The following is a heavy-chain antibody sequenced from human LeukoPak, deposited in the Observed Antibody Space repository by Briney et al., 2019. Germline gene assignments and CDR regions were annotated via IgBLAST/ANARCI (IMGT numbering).Heavy chain of an antibody. J-gene: IGHJ5*02. V-gene: IGHV3-23*01. CDR1: GFTFSSYA. D-gene: IGHD6-13*01. Sequence: GGSLRLSCAASGFTFSSYAMSWVRQAPGKGLEWVSAISGSGGSTYHADSVKGRFTISRDNSKNTLYLQMNSLRAEDTAVYYCAKGIAAAGTSPFDPWGQGTLVTVSS. CDR3: AKGIAAAGTSPFDP. CDR2: ISGSGGST.